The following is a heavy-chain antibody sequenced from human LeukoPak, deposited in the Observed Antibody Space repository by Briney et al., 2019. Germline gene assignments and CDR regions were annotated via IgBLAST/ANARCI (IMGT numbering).Heavy chain of an antibody. J-gene: IGHJ5*02. Sequence: GRPLRLSCAASGFTFSSYAMHWVRQAPGKGLEWVAVISHDGSNIHYGYSVKGRFTISRDNSKNTMYLQMNSLRAEDTAVYYCAKDPYRVVVATGNYLDPWGQGTLVTVSA. D-gene: IGHD2-15*01. CDR3: AKDPYRVVVATGNYLDP. CDR2: ISHDGSNI. CDR1: GFTFSSYA. V-gene: IGHV3-30*04.